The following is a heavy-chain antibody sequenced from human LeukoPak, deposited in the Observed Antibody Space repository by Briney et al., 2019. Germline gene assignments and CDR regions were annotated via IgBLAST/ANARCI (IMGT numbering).Heavy chain of an antibody. J-gene: IGHJ4*02. CDR2: ISGSGSYT. CDR3: AKDSVGPIAVAGFFDY. CDR1: GFTLSSYA. Sequence: TGGSLRLSCAASGFTLSSYAMSWVRQAPGQGLEWVSAISGSGSYTYYADSVKGRFTISRDNSKNTLYLQMNSLRAEDTAVYYCAKDSVGPIAVAGFFDYWGQGTLVTVSS. V-gene: IGHV3-23*01. D-gene: IGHD6-19*01.